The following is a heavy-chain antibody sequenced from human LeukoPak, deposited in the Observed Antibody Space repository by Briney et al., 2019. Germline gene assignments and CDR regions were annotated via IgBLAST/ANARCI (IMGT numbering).Heavy chain of an antibody. J-gene: IGHJ4*02. D-gene: IGHD3-3*01. CDR1: GYTFTGYY. V-gene: IGHV1-2*02. CDR3: ARDALYYDFWSGYISGFDY. Sequence: ASVKVSCKASGYTFTGYYMHWVRQAPGQGLEWMGWINPNSGGTNYAQKFQGRVTMTRDTSISTAYMELSRLRSDDTAVYYCARDALYYDFWSGYISGFDYWGQGTLVTVSS. CDR2: INPNSGGT.